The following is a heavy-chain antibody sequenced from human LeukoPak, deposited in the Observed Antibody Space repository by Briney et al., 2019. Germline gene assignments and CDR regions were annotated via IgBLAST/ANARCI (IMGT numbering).Heavy chain of an antibody. CDR2: INNSSST. D-gene: IGHD3-10*01. Sequence: PSENLSRTCAGYGWTFSGYYWSWIRQPPGKGLEWRGEINNSSSTNYNPSLKSLVTIAVDTSKNHFSLQLSSVTAADTVVYCDARRTVLLWCGELPKNKPNWFDPWGQGTLVTVSS. CDR3: ARRTVLLWCGELPKNKPNWFDP. J-gene: IGHJ5*02. V-gene: IGHV4-34*01. CDR1: GWTFSGYY.